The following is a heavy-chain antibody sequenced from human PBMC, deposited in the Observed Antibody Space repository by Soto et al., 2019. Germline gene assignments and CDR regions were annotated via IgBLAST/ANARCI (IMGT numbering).Heavy chain of an antibody. Sequence: GGSLRLSCAASGFTVSSNYMSWVRQAPGKGLEWVSVIYSGGSTYYADSVKGRFTISRDNAKNTLFLQMNSLRAEDTAVYYCAGGKTYYYYYMDVWGKGTTVTVSS. CDR3: AGGKTYYYYYMDV. J-gene: IGHJ6*03. V-gene: IGHV3-53*01. CDR1: GFTVSSNY. CDR2: IYSGGST.